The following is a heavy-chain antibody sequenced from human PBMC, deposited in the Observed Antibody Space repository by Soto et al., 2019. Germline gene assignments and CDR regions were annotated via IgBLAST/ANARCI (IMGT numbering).Heavy chain of an antibody. CDR2: IYYSGST. Sequence: SETLSLTCTVSGGSISSSSYYWGWIRQPPGKGLEWIGNIYYSGSTYYNPSLKSRVTISVDTSKNQFSLKLSSVTAADTAVYYCAKGDGDYSFYYYYGVDVWGQGTTVTVSS. D-gene: IGHD4-17*01. CDR3: AKGDGDYSFYYYYGVDV. J-gene: IGHJ6*02. V-gene: IGHV4-39*01. CDR1: GGSISSSSYY.